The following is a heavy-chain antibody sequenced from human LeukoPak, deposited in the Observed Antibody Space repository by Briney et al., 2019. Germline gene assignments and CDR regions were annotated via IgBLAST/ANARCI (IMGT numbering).Heavy chain of an antibody. J-gene: IGHJ4*02. D-gene: IGHD3-9*01. CDR1: GFTFSDYD. CDR2: ISSSGSTI. V-gene: IGHV3-11*01. Sequence: PGGSLRLSCAASGFTFSDYDMSWIRQAPGKGLEWVSYISSSGSTIYYADSVKGRFTISRDNAKNSLYLQMNSLRAEDTAVYYCARDMAKIASYDILTGPLDYWGQGTLVTVSS. CDR3: ARDMAKIASYDILTGPLDY.